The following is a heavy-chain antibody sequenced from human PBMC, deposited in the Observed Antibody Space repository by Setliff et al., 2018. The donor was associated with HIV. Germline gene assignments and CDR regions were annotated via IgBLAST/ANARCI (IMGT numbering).Heavy chain of an antibody. CDR3: ARYRRDDYYLTAYFDS. CDR1: GGTISNNNYH. J-gene: IGHJ4*02. CDR2: IYYSGNT. V-gene: IGHV4-61*05. Sequence: PSETLSLTCSVSGGTISNNNYHWGWIRQPPGEGLEWIGYIYYSGNTNYNPSLKSRVTISVDTSKNQFSLKLSSLTAADTAVYYCARYRRDDYYLTAYFDSWGQGTLVTVS. D-gene: IGHD1-26*01.